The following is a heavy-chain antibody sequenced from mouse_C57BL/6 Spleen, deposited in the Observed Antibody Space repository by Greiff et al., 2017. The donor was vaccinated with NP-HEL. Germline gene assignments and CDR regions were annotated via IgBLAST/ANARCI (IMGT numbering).Heavy chain of an antibody. CDR2: IRNKANGYTT. CDR3: ARYKGYAMDY. CDR1: GFTFTDYY. V-gene: IGHV7-3*01. Sequence: VQLKESGGGLVQPGGSLSLSCAASGFTFTDYYMSWVRQPPGKALEWLGFIRNKANGYTTEYSASVKGRFTISRDNSQSILYLQMNALRADDSATYYCARYKGYAMDYWGQGTSVTVSS. J-gene: IGHJ4*01.